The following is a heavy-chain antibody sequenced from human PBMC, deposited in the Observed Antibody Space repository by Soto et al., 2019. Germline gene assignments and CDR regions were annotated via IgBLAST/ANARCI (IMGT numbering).Heavy chain of an antibody. J-gene: IGHJ4*02. Sequence: QITLKESGPTVVKPTETLTLTCTFSGFSLTTSGVGVGWVRQSPGKAPEWLALIYWDDDKRYSTSLKSRLTTTKNTSKNQVVLTMANLDPADTATYYCAHRVLRTVFGLVTTTAIYFDFWGQGTPVVVSS. CDR1: GFSLTTSGVG. V-gene: IGHV2-5*02. D-gene: IGHD3-3*01. CDR2: IYWDDDK. CDR3: AHRVLRTVFGLVTTTAIYFDF.